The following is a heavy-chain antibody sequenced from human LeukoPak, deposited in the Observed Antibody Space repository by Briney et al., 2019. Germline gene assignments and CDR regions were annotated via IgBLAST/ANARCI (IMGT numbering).Heavy chain of an antibody. CDR3: ARDGHWNYARGWFDP. V-gene: IGHV3-7*01. CDR1: GFTFSSYW. J-gene: IGHJ5*02. CDR2: IKQDGSEK. D-gene: IGHD1-7*01. Sequence: GRSLRLSCAASGFTFSSYWMSWVRQAPGKGLEWVANIKQDGSEKYYVDSVKGRFTISRDNAKNSLYLQMNSLRAEDTAVYYCARDGHWNYARGWFDPWGQGTLVTVSS.